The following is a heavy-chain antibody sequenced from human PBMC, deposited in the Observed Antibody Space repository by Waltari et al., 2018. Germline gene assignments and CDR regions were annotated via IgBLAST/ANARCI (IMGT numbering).Heavy chain of an antibody. CDR2: IYYSWST. Sequence: QLQLQESGPGLVKPSETLSLTCTVSGGSISSSSYYWGWIRQPPGKGLEWIGSIYYSWSTYYNPSLKSRVTISVDTSKNQFSLKLSSVTAADTAVYYCARSGYCSGGSCYLKIDYWGQGTLVTVSS. CDR1: GGSISSSSYY. CDR3: ARSGYCSGGSCYLKIDY. V-gene: IGHV4-39*07. D-gene: IGHD2-15*01. J-gene: IGHJ4*02.